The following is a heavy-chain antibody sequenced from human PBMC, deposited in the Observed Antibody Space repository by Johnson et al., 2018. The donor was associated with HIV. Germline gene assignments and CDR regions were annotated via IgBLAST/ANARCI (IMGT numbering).Heavy chain of an antibody. CDR1: GFTFDDYA. V-gene: IGHV3-9*01. D-gene: IGHD2-21*01. CDR3: AKGEGYCGGDCLDTFDI. J-gene: IGHJ3*02. Sequence: EVQLVESGGGLVQPGRSLRLSCAASGFTFDDYAMHWVRQAPGKGLEWVSGISWNSGSIGYADSVKGRFTISRDNAKNSLYLQMNSLRAEDTALYYCAKGEGYCGGDCLDTFDIWGQGTMVTVSS. CDR2: ISWNSGSI.